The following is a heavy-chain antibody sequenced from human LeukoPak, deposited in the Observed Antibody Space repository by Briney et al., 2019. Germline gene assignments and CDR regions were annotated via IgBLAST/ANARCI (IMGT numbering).Heavy chain of an antibody. J-gene: IGHJ5*02. Sequence: GESLQISCKDSSWTFISSWVGWVRQMPGKGLEWMGIIFPGDSETRCSPTFQGQVTISADKSTNTVYLQWGSLKASDTAIYYCARTLNRLRGFDPWGQGTLVTVHS. CDR2: IFPGDSET. CDR1: SWTFISSW. V-gene: IGHV5-51*01. CDR3: ARTLNRLRGFDP.